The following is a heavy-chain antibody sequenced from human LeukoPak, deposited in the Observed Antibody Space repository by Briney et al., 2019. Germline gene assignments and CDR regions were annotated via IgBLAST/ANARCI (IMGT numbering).Heavy chain of an antibody. V-gene: IGHV3-7*03. J-gene: IGHJ4*02. CDR1: GFTFNNYW. CDR3: ASLGYCSGGSCYQPDY. Sequence: GGSLRLSCAASGFTFNNYWMSWVRQAPGKGLQWVANIKQDGSEKYYVDSVKGRFTISRDNAKNSLYLQMNSLRAEDTAVYYCASLGYCSGGSCYQPDYWGQGTLVTVSS. CDR2: IKQDGSEK. D-gene: IGHD2-15*01.